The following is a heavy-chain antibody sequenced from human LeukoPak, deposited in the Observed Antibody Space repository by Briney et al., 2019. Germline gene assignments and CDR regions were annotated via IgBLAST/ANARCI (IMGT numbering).Heavy chain of an antibody. V-gene: IGHV1-2*02. D-gene: IGHD3-22*01. Sequence: ASVKVSCKTSGYTFTDYYIHWMRQAPGQGLEWMGWINPNSGGTNYAQKFQGRVTMTRDTSISTAYMELSRLRSDDTAVYYCARRSNGWGFTMTYDYWGQGTLVTVSS. CDR3: ARRSNGWGFTMTYDY. CDR2: INPNSGGT. CDR1: GYTFTDYY. J-gene: IGHJ4*02.